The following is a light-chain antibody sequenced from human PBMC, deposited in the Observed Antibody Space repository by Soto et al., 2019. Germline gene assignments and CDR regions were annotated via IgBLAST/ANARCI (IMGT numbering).Light chain of an antibody. V-gene: IGKV4-1*01. Sequence: DIVMTQSPDSLAVSLGERATINCKSSQSLLYSSNNKNYLTWYQQKPGQPPKLLIYWASTRESGVPDRFSGSGSGTDFTLTISSLQAEDVAVYYCQQYYGYLRWTFGQGTKV. CDR3: QQYYGYLRWT. CDR2: WAS. J-gene: IGKJ1*01. CDR1: QSLLYSSNNKNY.